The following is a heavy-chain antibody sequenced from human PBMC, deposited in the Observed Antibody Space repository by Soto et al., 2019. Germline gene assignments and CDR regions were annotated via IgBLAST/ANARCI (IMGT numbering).Heavy chain of an antibody. CDR1: GFAFSSYN. CDR2: ITSTGGTA. D-gene: IGHD6-13*01. V-gene: IGHV3-64D*06. J-gene: IGHJ6*01. Sequence: GGSLRLSCSASGFAFSSYNMHWVRQAPGKGLERVSTITSTGGTAFYADSVKGRFTISRNNSKNTLYLQMSSLRAEDTAIYYCVKESRPNYYYYHGMNVWGQGTTVTVSS. CDR3: VKESRPNYYYYHGMNV.